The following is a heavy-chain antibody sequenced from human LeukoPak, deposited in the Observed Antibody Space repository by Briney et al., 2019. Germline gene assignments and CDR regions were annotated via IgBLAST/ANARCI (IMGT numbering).Heavy chain of an antibody. D-gene: IGHD2-15*01. CDR1: GGSFSGDY. CDR3: ARGRSVDF. CDR2: INHNGST. V-gene: IGHV4-34*01. J-gene: IGHJ4*02. Sequence: SETLSLTCAVYGGSFSGDYWCWIRQPQGPGLDWIGVINHNGSTNSNPSPTIRGTISVDTSKNQFSLKLSSVTAADTAVYYCARGRSVDFWGQGTLVTVSS.